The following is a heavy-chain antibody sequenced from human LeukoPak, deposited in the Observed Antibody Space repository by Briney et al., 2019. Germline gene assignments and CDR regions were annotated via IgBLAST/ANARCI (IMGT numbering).Heavy chain of an antibody. Sequence: SETLSLTCAVYGGSFSGYYWGWIRQPPGKGLEWIGSIYHSGSTYYNPSLKSRVTISVDTSKDQFSLKLSSVTAADTAVYYCARDPAVVVPAATPWNWGQGTLVTVSS. J-gene: IGHJ4*02. CDR1: GGSFSGYY. D-gene: IGHD2-2*01. CDR2: IYHSGST. CDR3: ARDPAVVVPAATPWN. V-gene: IGHV4-38-2*02.